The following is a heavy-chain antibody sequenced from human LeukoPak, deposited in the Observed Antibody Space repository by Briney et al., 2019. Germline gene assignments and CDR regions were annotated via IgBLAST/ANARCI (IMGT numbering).Heavy chain of an antibody. V-gene: IGHV6-1*01. CDR2: TYYRSKWYT. D-gene: IGHD6-19*01. CDR3: ARYSNGWAYIDF. J-gene: IGHJ4*02. Sequence: SQTLSLTCAISGDSVSSNSAAWNWIRQSRSRGLEWLGRTYYRSKWYTDYAVSVKSRITINPDTSKNQLSLHLNSVTPEDTAVYYCARYSNGWAYIDFWGQGTLVTVSS. CDR1: GDSVSSNSAA.